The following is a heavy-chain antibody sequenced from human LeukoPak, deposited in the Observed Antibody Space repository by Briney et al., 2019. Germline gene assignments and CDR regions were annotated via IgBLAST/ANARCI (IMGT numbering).Heavy chain of an antibody. J-gene: IGHJ4*02. V-gene: IGHV1-3*01. CDR3: ARNRYQLLYLDY. D-gene: IGHD2-2*01. Sequence: ASVKISCKASGYSFTNYAMQWVRQAPGQRLEWMGWINAGNDDKRFSQKFQDRVTITRDTSASTSYMELSSLTSEDTAVYYCARNRYQLLYLDYWGQGTLVTVSS. CDR1: GYSFTNYA. CDR2: INAGNDDK.